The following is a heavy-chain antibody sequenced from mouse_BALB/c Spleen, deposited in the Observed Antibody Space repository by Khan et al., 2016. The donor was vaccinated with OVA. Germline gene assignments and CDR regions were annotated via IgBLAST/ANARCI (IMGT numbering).Heavy chain of an antibody. D-gene: IGHD2-14*01. CDR1: GYTFTTYT. CDR3: AKEGAEYRTDGCFAY. CDR2: IIPSNDYT. J-gene: IGHJ3*01. Sequence: QVQLKQSGAELARPGASVKMSCKASGYTFTTYTIHWVKQRPGQGLEWIGYIIPSNDYTNYNQKFKDRATLTAEKSSSTAYMQLSSLTSEDSEVDYWAKEGAEYRTDGCFAYWDNGTLVTV. V-gene: IGHV1-4*01.